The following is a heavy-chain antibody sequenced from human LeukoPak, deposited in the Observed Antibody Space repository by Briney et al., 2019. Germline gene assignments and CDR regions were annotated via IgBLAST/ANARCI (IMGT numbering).Heavy chain of an antibody. V-gene: IGHV4-4*08. J-gene: IGHJ2*01. CDR2: IYSNGIT. D-gene: IGHD3-22*01. CDR1: GASIFSYY. CDR3: ARRVYYDSSGYNPTAGYFDL. Sequence: SETLSLTCTVSGASIFSYYWNWIRQSPGKGLEWIGFIYSNGITSYNPSLRSRGSISIATSKNQFSLRLTSVTAADTAIYYCARRVYYDSSGYNPTAGYFDLWGRGTLVTVSS.